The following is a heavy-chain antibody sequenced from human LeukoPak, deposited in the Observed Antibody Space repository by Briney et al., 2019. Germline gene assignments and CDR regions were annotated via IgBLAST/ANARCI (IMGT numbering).Heavy chain of an antibody. J-gene: IGHJ3*02. D-gene: IGHD4-23*01. Sequence: GGSLRLSCAASGFTFSNAWMSWVRQAPGNGLEWVALISYDGSNKYYADSVKGRFAISRDSSKNTLYLQMNSLRAGDTAVYYCARDRDYGGNSALIWGQGTMVTVSS. CDR1: GFTFSNAW. CDR3: ARDRDYGGNSALI. CDR2: ISYDGSNK. V-gene: IGHV3-30*09.